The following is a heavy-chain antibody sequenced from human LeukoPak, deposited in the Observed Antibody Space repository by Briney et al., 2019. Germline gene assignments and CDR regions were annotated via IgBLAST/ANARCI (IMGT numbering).Heavy chain of an antibody. CDR1: GFTFSSYS. V-gene: IGHV3-48*01. J-gene: IGHJ5*02. CDR3: ARAEYYYGSGSS. D-gene: IGHD3-10*01. CDR2: ISTGSSTI. Sequence: PGGSLRLSCAASGFTFSSYSMNWVRQAAGKGLEWISYISTGSSTIYYADSVKGRFTISRDDAKNSLYLQMNSLRAEDTAVYYCARAEYYYGSGSSWGQGTLVTVSS.